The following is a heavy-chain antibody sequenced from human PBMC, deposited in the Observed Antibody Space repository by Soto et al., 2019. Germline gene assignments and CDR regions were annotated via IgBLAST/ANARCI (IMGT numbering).Heavy chain of an antibody. CDR2: IYYSGST. CDR1: GGSISSGGYY. V-gene: IGHV4-31*03. D-gene: IGHD6-19*01. CDR3: ARDFTDSSGPTLGMGV. J-gene: IGHJ6*02. Sequence: SETLALTCTVSGGSISSGGYYWSWIRQQPGKGLEWIGYIYYSGSTYYNPSLKSRATISVDTSKNQFSLKLSSVTAADTAVYYCARDFTDSSGPTLGMGVWGQGTTVTVSS.